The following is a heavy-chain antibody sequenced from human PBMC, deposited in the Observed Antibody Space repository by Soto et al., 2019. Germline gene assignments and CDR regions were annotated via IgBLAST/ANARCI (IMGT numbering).Heavy chain of an antibody. CDR2: IDHSGST. V-gene: IGHV4-34*01. CDR3: ARGGYCSGGSCAGWFDP. J-gene: IGHJ5*02. CDR1: GGSFSGYY. D-gene: IGHD2-15*01. Sequence: ASETLSLTCGVNGGSFSGYYWNWIRQSPGKGLEWIGEIDHSGSTNYNPSLKSRVTILVDTSRSQLSLKLSSVTAADTAVYYCARGGYCSGGSCAGWFDPWGQGTLVTVSS.